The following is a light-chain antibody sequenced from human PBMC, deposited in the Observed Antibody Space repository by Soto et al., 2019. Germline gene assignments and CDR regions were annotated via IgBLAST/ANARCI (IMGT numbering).Light chain of an antibody. V-gene: IGLV2-14*01. CDR1: SSDVGGYNY. J-gene: IGLJ2*01. CDR3: CSYTSSGTV. CDR2: DVS. Sequence: QSALTQPASVSGSPGQSITISCTGTSSDVGGYNYVSWYQQHPGKAPRLMIYDVSQRPSGVSNRLSGSKSGNTASLTISGLQAEDEADYYCCSYTSSGTVFGGGTKLPVL.